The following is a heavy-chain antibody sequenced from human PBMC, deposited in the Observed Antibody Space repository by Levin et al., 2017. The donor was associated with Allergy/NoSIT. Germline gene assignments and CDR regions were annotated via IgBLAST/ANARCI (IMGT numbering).Heavy chain of an antibody. CDR1: GFTFSNYW. Sequence: PGESLKISCAASGFTFSNYWMTWVRQPPGKGLEWVANIKEDGSQKYYAESVQGRFTISRDNAKNLLFLQMNYLGTDDTAVYFCARDTTAGGEAWGQGTLVTVSS. J-gene: IGHJ5*02. V-gene: IGHV3-7*03. CDR3: ARDTTAGGEA. CDR2: IKEDGSQK. D-gene: IGHD4-11*01.